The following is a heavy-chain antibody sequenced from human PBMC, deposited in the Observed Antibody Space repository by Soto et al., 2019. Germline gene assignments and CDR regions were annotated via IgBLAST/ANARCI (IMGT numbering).Heavy chain of an antibody. V-gene: IGHV1-46*01. D-gene: IGHD1-26*01. Sequence: ASVKVSCKASGYTFTSYYMHWVRQAPGQGLEWMGIINPSGGSTSYAQKFQGRVTMTRDTSTSTVYMELSSLRSEDTAVYYCAREEVGATALYHYYGMDVWGQGTTVTVSS. J-gene: IGHJ6*02. CDR1: GYTFTSYY. CDR2: INPSGGST. CDR3: AREEVGATALYHYYGMDV.